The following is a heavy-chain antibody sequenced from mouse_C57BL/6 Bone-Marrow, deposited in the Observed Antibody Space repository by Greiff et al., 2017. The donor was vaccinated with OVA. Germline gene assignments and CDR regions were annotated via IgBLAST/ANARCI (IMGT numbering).Heavy chain of an antibody. CDR3: TIGYYGTLYYRDY. J-gene: IGHJ2*01. CDR2: IDPETGGT. D-gene: IGHD1-1*01. Sequence: VKLMESGAELVRPGASVTLSCKASGYTFTDYEMHWVKQTPVHGLEWIGAIDPETGGTAYNQKFKGKAILTADKSSSTAYMELRSLTSEDSAVYYCTIGYYGTLYYRDYWGQGTTLTVSS. CDR1: GYTFTDYE. V-gene: IGHV1-15*01.